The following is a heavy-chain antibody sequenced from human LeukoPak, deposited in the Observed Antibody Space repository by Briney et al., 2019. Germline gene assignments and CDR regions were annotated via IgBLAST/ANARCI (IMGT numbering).Heavy chain of an antibody. CDR1: GFTVRSNY. Sequence: TGGSLRLSCAVSGFTVRSNYLNWVRQTPGKGLECVSVLYSGGAAYYADSVKGRFTISRDSSKNTLSLQMNSLRVDDTAVYYCARGTFSPHGSYYDHWGQGTLVTVSS. J-gene: IGHJ4*02. CDR2: LYSGGAA. V-gene: IGHV3-53*01. CDR3: ARGTFSPHGSYYDH. D-gene: IGHD1-26*01.